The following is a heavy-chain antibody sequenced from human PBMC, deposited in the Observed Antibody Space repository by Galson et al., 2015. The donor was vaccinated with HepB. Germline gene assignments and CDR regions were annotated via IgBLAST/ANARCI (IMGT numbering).Heavy chain of an antibody. Sequence: SLRLSCAASGFTFSSYAMSWVRQAPGKGLEWVSAISGSGGSTYYADSVKGRFTISRDNSKNTLYLQMNSLRAEDTAVYYCASHDSRSYGRFDPWGQGTLVTVSS. D-gene: IGHD3-22*01. V-gene: IGHV3-23*01. CDR2: ISGSGGST. J-gene: IGHJ5*02. CDR1: GFTFSSYA. CDR3: ASHDSRSYGRFDP.